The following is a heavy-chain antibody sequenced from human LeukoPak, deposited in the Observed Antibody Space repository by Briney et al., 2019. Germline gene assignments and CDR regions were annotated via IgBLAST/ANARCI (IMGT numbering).Heavy chain of an antibody. CDR2: IYYSGST. CDR1: GGSISSYY. D-gene: IGHD3-16*01. V-gene: IGHV4-59*01. CDR3: ARGLRVGEVDY. J-gene: IGHJ4*02. Sequence: PSETLSLTCIVSGGSISSYYWSWIRQPPGKGLEWTGYIYYSGSTNYNPSLKSRVTISVDTSKNQFSLKLSSVTAADTAVYYCARGLRVGEVDYWGQGTLVTVSS.